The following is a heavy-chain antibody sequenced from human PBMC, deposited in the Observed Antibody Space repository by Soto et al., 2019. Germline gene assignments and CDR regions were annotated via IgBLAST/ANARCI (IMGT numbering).Heavy chain of an antibody. CDR3: ARDLGPVGHDFWSGYPSSDYYYGMDV. D-gene: IGHD3-3*01. V-gene: IGHV4-30-4*01. CDR1: GGSISSGDYY. CDR2: IYYSGST. Sequence: PSETLSLTCTVSGGSISSGDYYWSWIRQPPGKGLEWIGYIYYSGSTYYNPSLKSRVTISVDTSKNQFSLKLSSVTAADTAVYYRARDLGPVGHDFWSGYPSSDYYYGMDVWGQGTTVTVS. J-gene: IGHJ6*02.